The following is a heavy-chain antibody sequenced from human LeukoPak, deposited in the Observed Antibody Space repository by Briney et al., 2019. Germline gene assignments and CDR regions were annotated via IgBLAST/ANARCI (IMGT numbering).Heavy chain of an antibody. V-gene: IGHV1-8*03. Sequence: GASVKVSCKASGYTFSNNDINWVRQATGQGLEWMGWMNPISGNTGFAQKFQGRVTITRITSMSTAYMEMSSLRSDDTAVYYCVRGAKCSGADCDSTKEYVYYFDYWGQGTLVTVSS. D-gene: IGHD6-25*01. J-gene: IGHJ4*02. CDR3: VRGAKCSGADCDSTKEYVYYFDY. CDR2: MNPISGNT. CDR1: GYTFSNND.